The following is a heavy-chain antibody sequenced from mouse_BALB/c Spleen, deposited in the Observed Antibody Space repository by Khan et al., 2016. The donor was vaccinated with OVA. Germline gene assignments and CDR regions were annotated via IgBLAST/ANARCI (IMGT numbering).Heavy chain of an antibody. D-gene: IGHD4-1*01. CDR3: VRDYWDVFAY. CDR2: IDPANGNT. Sequence: VQLKESGAELVQPGASVKLSCTASGFNIKDTYMHWVKQRPEQGLEWIGRIDPANGNTKCDPKFQGTVTITTDTSSNTAYLQLSSLTSEDTAVYYCVRDYWDVFAYWGQGTLVTVSA. V-gene: IGHV14-3*02. CDR1: GFNIKDTY. J-gene: IGHJ3*01.